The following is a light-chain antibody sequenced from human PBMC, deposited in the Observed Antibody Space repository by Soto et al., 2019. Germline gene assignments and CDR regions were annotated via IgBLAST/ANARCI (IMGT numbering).Light chain of an antibody. J-gene: IGLJ2*01. CDR1: GNYIESYNL. CDR2: EDT. CDR3: CSYVGYTTLV. V-gene: IGLV2-23*01. Sequence: QSALTQPASVSGSPGQSITISCTGSGNYIESYNLISWYQQHPGKAPKLIIYEDTQRPSGVSHRFSASESGNTASLTISGLQAGDEAYYYCCSYVGYTTLVFGGGTKLTVL.